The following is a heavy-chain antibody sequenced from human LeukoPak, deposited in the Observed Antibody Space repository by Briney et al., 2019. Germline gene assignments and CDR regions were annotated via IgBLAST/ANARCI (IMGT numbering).Heavy chain of an antibody. CDR2: IKQDGSEK. Sequence: GGSLRLSCAASGFIFSSYWMSWVRQAPGKGLEWVANIKQDGSEKYYVDSVKGRFTISRDNAKNSLYLQMNSLRAEDTAVYYCARVATVTTDLDYWGQGTLVTVSS. CDR1: GFIFSSYW. CDR3: ARVATVTTDLDY. V-gene: IGHV3-7*01. J-gene: IGHJ4*02. D-gene: IGHD4-17*01.